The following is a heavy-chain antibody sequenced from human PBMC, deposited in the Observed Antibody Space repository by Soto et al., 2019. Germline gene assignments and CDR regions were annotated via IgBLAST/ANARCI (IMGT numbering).Heavy chain of an antibody. Sequence: QVQLVESGGGVVPPGRSLRLSCAAYGFTFSSYAMHWVRQAPGKGLEWVAVMSYDGSNKYYADSVKGRFTISRDNSKNPLYLQMHSLRAEDTAVYYCARDKAERDYYDSSGYRGGYFDYWGPGTLVTVSS. CDR2: MSYDGSNK. J-gene: IGHJ4*02. CDR3: ARDKAERDYYDSSGYRGGYFDY. V-gene: IGHV3-30-3*01. CDR1: GFTFSSYA. D-gene: IGHD3-22*01.